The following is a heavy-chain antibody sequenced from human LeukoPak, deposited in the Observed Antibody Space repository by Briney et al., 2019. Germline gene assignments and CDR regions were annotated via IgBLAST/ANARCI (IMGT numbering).Heavy chain of an antibody. CDR1: GGSISSGSYY. Sequence: PSETLSLTCTVPGGSISSGSYYWSWIRQPAGKGLGWIGRIYTSGSTNYNPSLKSRVTISVDTSKTQFSLKLSSVTAAATAVYYCARDRGYYDSSGYYAYYFDYWGPGTLVTVSS. J-gene: IGHJ4*02. CDR2: IYTSGST. V-gene: IGHV4-61*02. CDR3: ARDRGYYDSSGYYAYYFDY. D-gene: IGHD3-22*01.